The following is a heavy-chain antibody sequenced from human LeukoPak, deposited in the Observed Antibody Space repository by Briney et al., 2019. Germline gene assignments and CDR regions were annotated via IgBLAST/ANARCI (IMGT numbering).Heavy chain of an antibody. V-gene: IGHV4-59*08. CDR3: ASLGYSSGSAY. Sequence: SETLSLTCTVSGGYISSYYWSWIRQPPGKGLEWIGYIYYSGSTNYNPSLKSRVTISVDTSKNQFSLKLSSVTAADTAVYYCASLGYSSGSAYWGQGTLVTVSS. D-gene: IGHD6-19*01. CDR1: GGYISSYY. CDR2: IYYSGST. J-gene: IGHJ4*02.